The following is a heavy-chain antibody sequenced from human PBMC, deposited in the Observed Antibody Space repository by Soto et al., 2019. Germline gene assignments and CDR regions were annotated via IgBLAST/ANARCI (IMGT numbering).Heavy chain of an antibody. CDR2: LNGGVDGT. Sequence: ASVKVSCKASGFTALSYAFHWVRQAPGQGPEWLGWLNGGVDGTSYSQRFQGRVTISRDTSTNTVYLEVTSLTSEDTAVYYCAREVKGVTSFDYWGQGSLVTVYS. CDR3: AREVKGVTSFDY. D-gene: IGHD3-10*01. J-gene: IGHJ4*02. CDR1: GFTALSYA. V-gene: IGHV1-3*01.